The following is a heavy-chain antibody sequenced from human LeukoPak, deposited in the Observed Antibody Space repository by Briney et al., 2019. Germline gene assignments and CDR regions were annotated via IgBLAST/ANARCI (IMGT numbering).Heavy chain of an antibody. D-gene: IGHD3-16*01. CDR3: ARDDFVGGHSIDY. CDR1: GGTFSSYA. J-gene: IGHJ4*02. V-gene: IGHV1-46*01. CDR2: INPSGGST. Sequence: ASVKVSCKASGGTFSSYAISWVRQAPGQGLEWMGIINPSGGSTSYAQKFQGRVTMTRDTSTSTVNMELSSLRSEDTAVYYCARDDFVGGHSIDYRGQGTLVTVSS.